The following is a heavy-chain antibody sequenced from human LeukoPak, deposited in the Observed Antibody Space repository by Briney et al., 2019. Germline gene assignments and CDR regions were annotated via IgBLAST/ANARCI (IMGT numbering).Heavy chain of an antibody. Sequence: PGGSLRLSCAASGFTFSSYAMHWVRQAPGKGLEWVAVISYDGSNKYYADSVKGRFTISRDNSKNTLYLQMNSLRAEDTAVYYCARRLDGWGQGTLVTVSS. V-gene: IGHV3-30-3*01. CDR3: ARRLDG. D-gene: IGHD3-9*01. CDR2: ISYDGSNK. CDR1: GFTFSSYA. J-gene: IGHJ4*02.